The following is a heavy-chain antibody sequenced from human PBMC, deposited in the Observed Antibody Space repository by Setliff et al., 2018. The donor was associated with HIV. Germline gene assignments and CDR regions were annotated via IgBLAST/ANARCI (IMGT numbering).Heavy chain of an antibody. CDR1: GGSMSSYY. CDR3: ARNRVPSSL. D-gene: IGHD3-10*01. Sequence: SETLSLTCTVSGGSMSSYYWSWIRQPPGKGLEWIGSIYYTGSTDYNPSLMSRVTISLDTPKNQFSLKLNSVIATDTAVYYCARNRVPSSLWGQGTLVTVSS. V-gene: IGHV4-59*01. CDR2: IYYTGST. J-gene: IGHJ4*02.